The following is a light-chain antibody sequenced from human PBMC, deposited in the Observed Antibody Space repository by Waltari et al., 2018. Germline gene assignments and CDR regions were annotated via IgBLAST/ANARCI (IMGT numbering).Light chain of an antibody. V-gene: IGLV2-23*01. CDR1: SSDVGRYNL. J-gene: IGLJ2*01. Sequence: QSALTQPASVSGSPGQSITISCTGTSSDVGRYNLVSWYQPHPGKAPKLMIYEGSRRPSGGATRFPGSKSGNTASLTIAGLQAEDEADYYCCSYAGSSTWVVFGGGTKLTVL. CDR2: EGS. CDR3: CSYAGSSTWVV.